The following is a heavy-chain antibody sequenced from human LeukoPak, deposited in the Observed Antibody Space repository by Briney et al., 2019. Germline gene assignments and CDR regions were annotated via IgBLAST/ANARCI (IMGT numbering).Heavy chain of an antibody. CDR3: ARLYGDYTYYFDY. CDR1: GGSFSGYY. Sequence: SETLSLTCAVYGGSFSGYYWSWIRQPPGKGLEWIGEINHSGSTFYNPSLKSRVTISVDTSKNHFSLKLNSVTAADTAVYYCARLYGDYTYYFDYWGQGTLVTVSS. D-gene: IGHD4-17*01. V-gene: IGHV4-34*01. J-gene: IGHJ4*02. CDR2: INHSGST.